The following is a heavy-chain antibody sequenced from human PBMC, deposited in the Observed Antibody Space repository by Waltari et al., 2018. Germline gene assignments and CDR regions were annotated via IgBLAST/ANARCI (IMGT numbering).Heavy chain of an antibody. CDR1: GFSLSTTGVV. V-gene: IGHV2-5*01. Sequence: QITLKESGPTLVKPTQTLTLTCSFSGFSLSTTGVVVGWIRQPPGEALEWLALIYWNDDKRYNPSLKSRVTITKDTSKNQVVLIMTNMDPVDTATYYCAHNVGGWAENWFDPWGQGTLVTVSS. CDR3: AHNVGGWAENWFDP. J-gene: IGHJ5*02. D-gene: IGHD6-19*01. CDR2: IYWNDDK.